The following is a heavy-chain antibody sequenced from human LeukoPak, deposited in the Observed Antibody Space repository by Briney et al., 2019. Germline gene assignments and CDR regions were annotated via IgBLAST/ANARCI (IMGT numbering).Heavy chain of an antibody. Sequence: PSQTLSLTCAVSGGSISSGGYYWSWIRQPPGKGLEWIGYFYYSGSTSYNPSLKSRATISVDTSKNQFSLRLSSVTAADTAVYYCARHGGGLLTQYSRSWYFLDYWGQGPLVTVSS. D-gene: IGHD6-13*01. CDR2: FYYSGST. CDR3: ARHGGGLLTQYSRSWYFLDY. CDR1: GGSISSGGYY. J-gene: IGHJ4*02. V-gene: IGHV4-61*08.